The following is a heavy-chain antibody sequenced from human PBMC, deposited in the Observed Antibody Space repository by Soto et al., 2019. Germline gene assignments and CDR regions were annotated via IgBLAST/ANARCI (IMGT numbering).Heavy chain of an antibody. CDR2: IHHSGNS. Sequence: PSETLSLTCAVSGDSIRRDKWWSWGRQPPGKGLEWIGEIHHSGNSNYNPSLKSRVIISVDKSENQFSLNLSSVTDADTAVYYCARGERQQQRDYWGQGTLVTVSS. J-gene: IGHJ4*02. V-gene: IGHV4-4*02. CDR3: ARGERQQQRDY. D-gene: IGHD6-25*01. CDR1: GDSIRRDKW.